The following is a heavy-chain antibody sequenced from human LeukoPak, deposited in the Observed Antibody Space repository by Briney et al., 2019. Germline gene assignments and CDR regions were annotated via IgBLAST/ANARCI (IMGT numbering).Heavy chain of an antibody. J-gene: IGHJ5*02. CDR1: GFTFSSYW. Sequence: GGSLRLSCAASGFTFSSYWMSWVRQAPGKGLEWVANIKLDGSEKYYVDSVKGRFTISRDNAKKSLYLQMNSLRAEDTAVYYCAREGRAYRYSSSWYPTPSWFDPWGQGTLVTVSS. D-gene: IGHD6-13*01. CDR2: IKLDGSEK. CDR3: AREGRAYRYSSSWYPTPSWFDP. V-gene: IGHV3-7*01.